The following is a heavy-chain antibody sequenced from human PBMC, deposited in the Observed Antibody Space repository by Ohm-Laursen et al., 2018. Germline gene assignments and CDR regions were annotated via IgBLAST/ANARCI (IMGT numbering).Heavy chain of an antibody. CDR2: ISGTGGSGGSA. CDR3: AKGDLPEFDY. V-gene: IGHV3-23*01. Sequence: GSLRLSCSASRFTFSNYAMSWVRQAPGKGLECVSRISGTGGSGGSAYYADSVKGRFTISRDNSQNTLYLQMNSLRAEDTAVYFCAKGDLPEFDYWGQGTLVTVSS. J-gene: IGHJ4*02. CDR1: RFTFSNYA.